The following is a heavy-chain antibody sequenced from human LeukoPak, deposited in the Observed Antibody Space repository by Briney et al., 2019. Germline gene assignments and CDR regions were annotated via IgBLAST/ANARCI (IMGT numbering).Heavy chain of an antibody. D-gene: IGHD6-19*01. CDR3: ARNRIAVAGPEYFQH. Sequence: GGSLRLSCAASGFIVSSNHMSWVRQAPGKGLEWVSVIYSCGRTDYADSVKGRFTISRDNAKNSLYLQMNSLRAEDTAVYYCARNRIAVAGPEYFQHWGQGTLVTVSS. CDR1: GFIVSSNH. V-gene: IGHV3-66*03. J-gene: IGHJ1*01. CDR2: IYSCGRT.